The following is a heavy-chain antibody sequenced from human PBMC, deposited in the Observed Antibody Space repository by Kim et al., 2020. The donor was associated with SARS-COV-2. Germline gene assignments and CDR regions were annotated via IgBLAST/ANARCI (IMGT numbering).Heavy chain of an antibody. Sequence: ASVKLSCKASGYRFTSNHMHWVRQAPGQGLEWMGMLTPNSGDTWYAEKFQGRATMTRDTSTSTVYMELTSLTFEDTAVYYCARDLSDAWSFDYWGQGTLVTVSS. CDR1: GYRFTSNH. V-gene: IGHV1-46*01. CDR3: ARDLSDAWSFDY. J-gene: IGHJ4*02. CDR2: LTPNSGDT. D-gene: IGHD2-2*01.